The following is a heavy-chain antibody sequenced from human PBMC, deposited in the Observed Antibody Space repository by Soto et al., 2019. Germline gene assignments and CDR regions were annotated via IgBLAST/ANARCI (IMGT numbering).Heavy chain of an antibody. CDR3: ARDVAEYYFDY. CDR1: GGCISTYY. Sequence: QVQLQESGPGLVKPSETLSLSCTVSGGCISTYYWTWIRQPPGKGLEWIGFIYYTGSTNYNPSLKSRVTISVDTSKNQFSLKLTSVTAADTAVYYCARDVAEYYFDYWGQGTLVTVSS. V-gene: IGHV4-59*01. J-gene: IGHJ4*02. CDR2: IYYTGST. D-gene: IGHD6-13*01.